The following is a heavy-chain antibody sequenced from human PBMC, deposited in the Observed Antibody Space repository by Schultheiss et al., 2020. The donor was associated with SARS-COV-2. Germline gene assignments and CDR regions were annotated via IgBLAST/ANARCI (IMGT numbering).Heavy chain of an antibody. CDR3: ARGGRSMTTVTTGRRAFDI. D-gene: IGHD4-17*01. J-gene: IGHJ3*02. Sequence: SETLSLTCAAYGGSFSGYYWSWIRQPPGKGLEWIGEINHSGSTNYNPSLKSRVTISVDTSKNQFSLKLSSVTAADTAVYYCARGGRSMTTVTTGRRAFDIWGQGTMVTVS. CDR2: INHSGST. V-gene: IGHV4-34*01. CDR1: GGSFSGYY.